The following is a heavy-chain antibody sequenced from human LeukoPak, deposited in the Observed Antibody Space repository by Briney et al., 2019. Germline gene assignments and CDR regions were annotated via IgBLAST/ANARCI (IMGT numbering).Heavy chain of an antibody. CDR3: ARGAVTGTPGYYMDV. V-gene: IGHV4-59*12. J-gene: IGHJ6*03. D-gene: IGHD1-20*01. CDR2: IYYSGST. CDR1: GGSFSGYY. Sequence: SETLSLTCAVYGGSFSGYYWGWIRQPPGKGLEWIGYIYYSGSTNYNPSLKSRVTISVDTSKNQFSLKVSSVTAADTAVYYCARGAVTGTPGYYMDVWGKGTTVTVSS.